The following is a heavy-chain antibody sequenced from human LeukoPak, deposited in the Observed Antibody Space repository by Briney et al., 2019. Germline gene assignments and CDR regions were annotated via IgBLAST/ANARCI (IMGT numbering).Heavy chain of an antibody. Sequence: GGSLRLSCAASGFTFSSYGMSWVRQAPGKGLEWVSAIGGRDGSTYYADSVKGRFTISRDNSKNTLYVQMNSLRAEDTAVYYCAKGHYYGSGSLDYWGQGTLVAVSS. CDR2: IGGRDGST. CDR3: AKGHYYGSGSLDY. CDR1: GFTFSSYG. J-gene: IGHJ4*02. D-gene: IGHD3-10*01. V-gene: IGHV3-23*01.